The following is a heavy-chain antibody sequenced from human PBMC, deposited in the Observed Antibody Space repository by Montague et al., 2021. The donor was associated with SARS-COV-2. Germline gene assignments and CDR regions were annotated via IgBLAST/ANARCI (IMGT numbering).Heavy chain of an antibody. Sequence: SETLSLTCTVSGDSISSGYFYSGWIRQPPGKGLEWVGTIHYSGITYYNPSLKSRATISVDTSRNQFSLKLSSVTAADAAIYYCARHLAISGPVAVSDYWGQGTLVTVSS. CDR1: GDSISSGYFY. V-gene: IGHV4-39*01. J-gene: IGHJ4*02. D-gene: IGHD2-2*01. CDR3: ARHLAISGPVAVSDY. CDR2: IHYSGIT.